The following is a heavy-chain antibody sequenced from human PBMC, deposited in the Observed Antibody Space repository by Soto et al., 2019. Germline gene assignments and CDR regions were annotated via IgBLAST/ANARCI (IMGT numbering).Heavy chain of an antibody. Sequence: PGGSLRLSCRVSGFIFEDFAMHWVRQAPGQGLEWVSGINWNGVNKGYAESVLGRFTISRDNAKKSLYLDMNYLRPEDTALYFCAKDVDRLGELWGYFQSWGQGTMVTVSS. J-gene: IGHJ1*01. V-gene: IGHV3-9*01. CDR3: AKDVDRLGELWGYFQS. CDR2: INWNGVNK. CDR1: GFIFEDFA. D-gene: IGHD3-16*01.